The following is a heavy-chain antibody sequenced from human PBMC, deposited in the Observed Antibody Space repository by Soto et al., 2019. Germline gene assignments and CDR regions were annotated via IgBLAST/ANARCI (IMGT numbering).Heavy chain of an antibody. CDR2: INHSGST. D-gene: IGHD3-9*01. V-gene: IGHV4-34*01. CDR1: GGSFSGYY. J-gene: IGHJ5*02. Sequence: XATLSLPCAVYGGSFSGYYWSWIRQPPGKGLEWIGEINHSGSTNYNPSLKSRVTISVDTSKNQFSLKLSSVTAADTAVYYCARGRYFDWLLYYWFDPWGQGTLGTVS. CDR3: ARGRYFDWLLYYWFDP.